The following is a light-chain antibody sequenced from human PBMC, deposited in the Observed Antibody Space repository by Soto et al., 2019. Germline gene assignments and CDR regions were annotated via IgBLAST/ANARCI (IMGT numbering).Light chain of an antibody. V-gene: IGKV3-20*01. CDR2: GAS. CDR3: QQYGTSPIT. Sequence: ENVLTQSPGTLSLSPGERATLSCRASQTVSSYLTWYQQRPGQAPRLLISGASRRATGIPDRFSGSGSGTDFTLIISRLEPEDFALYYCQQYGTSPITFGQGTRLEIK. CDR1: QTVSSY. J-gene: IGKJ5*01.